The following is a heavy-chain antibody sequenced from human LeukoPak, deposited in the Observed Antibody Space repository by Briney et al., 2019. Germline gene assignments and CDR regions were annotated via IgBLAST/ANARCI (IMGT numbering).Heavy chain of an antibody. D-gene: IGHD3-10*01. V-gene: IGHV3-23*01. CDR3: ARKGDTTMVRFDY. Sequence: PGGSLRLSCAASGFTLSSYAMSWVRQAPGKGLEWVSAITGSGVGTYYADSVKGRFTISRDNSKNTPYLQMNSLRAEDTAVYYCARKGDTTMVRFDYWGQGTLVTVSS. J-gene: IGHJ4*02. CDR2: ITGSGVGT. CDR1: GFTLSSYA.